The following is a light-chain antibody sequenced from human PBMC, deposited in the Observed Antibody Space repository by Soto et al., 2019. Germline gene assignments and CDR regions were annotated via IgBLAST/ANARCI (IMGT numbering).Light chain of an antibody. CDR3: QQYNNCPPWT. V-gene: IGKV3-15*01. CDR1: QSVSSN. CDR2: GAS. J-gene: IGKJ1*01. Sequence: EVLMTRSPATLSVSPGERATLSCRASQSVSSNLAWYQQKPGQSPRLLIYGASTRATSSPAKFSGSGSGTEFSLTISSLQSEDFAVYYCQQYNNCPPWTFGQGTKVDIK.